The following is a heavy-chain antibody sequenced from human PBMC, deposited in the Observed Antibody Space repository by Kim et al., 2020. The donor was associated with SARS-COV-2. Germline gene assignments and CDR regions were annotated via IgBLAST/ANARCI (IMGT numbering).Heavy chain of an antibody. CDR2: IKQDGSAS. J-gene: IGHJ4*02. Sequence: GGSLSLSCAASGFIFSDYWMTWARLAPGKGLEWVANIKQDGSASNSVDSVKGRFTISRDNAKNLLYLQMNSLRAEDTAIYYCARDLFYFDSSGYYASDYWGRGTLVTVSS. CDR1: GFIFSDYW. V-gene: IGHV3-7*01. CDR3: ARDLFYFDSSGYYASDY. D-gene: IGHD3-22*01.